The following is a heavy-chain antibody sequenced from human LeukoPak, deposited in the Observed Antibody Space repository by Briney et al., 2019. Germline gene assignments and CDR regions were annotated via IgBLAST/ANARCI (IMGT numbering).Heavy chain of an antibody. Sequence: SVTLSLTCTVSGVTIYSIYWGWLRQPPGQGLVGRGQIYYSGSTNYTASLKSRVNKSGDTSKNKFSRKVSSVTAADTGVYYCERHQGSYGSGGVDYWGQGTLVTVSS. V-gene: IGHV4-59*08. CDR3: ERHQGSYGSGGVDY. J-gene: IGHJ4*02. CDR1: GVTIYSIY. CDR2: IYYSGST. D-gene: IGHD5-18*01.